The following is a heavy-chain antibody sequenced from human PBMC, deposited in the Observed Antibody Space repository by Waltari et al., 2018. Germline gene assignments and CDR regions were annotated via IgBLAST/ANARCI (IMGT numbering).Heavy chain of an antibody. D-gene: IGHD3-10*01. CDR1: GFTFDYYA. Sequence: EVQLVESGGGLVQHGRSLRLSCAASGFTFDYYAMHWVRQAPGKGLEWVSGISWNVVSIGYAGSVKCLFTISRYNAKNSLYLQMNSLRAEYTALYYCAKGLLWFGELPKDAFDIWGQGTMVTVSS. V-gene: IGHV3-9*01. CDR2: ISWNVVSI. J-gene: IGHJ3*02. CDR3: AKGLLWFGELPKDAFDI.